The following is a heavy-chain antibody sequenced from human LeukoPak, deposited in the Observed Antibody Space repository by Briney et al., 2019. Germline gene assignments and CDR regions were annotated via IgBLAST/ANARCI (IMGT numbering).Heavy chain of an antibody. Sequence: GGSLRLSCAASGFTFSSYGMHWVRQAPGKGLEWVSSISSSSSYIYYADSVKGRFTISRDNAKNSLYLQMNSLRAEDTAVYYCARNIAAAGKNWFDPWGQGTLVTVSS. CDR2: ISSSSSYI. V-gene: IGHV3-21*01. CDR1: GFTFSSYG. D-gene: IGHD6-13*01. J-gene: IGHJ5*02. CDR3: ARNIAAAGKNWFDP.